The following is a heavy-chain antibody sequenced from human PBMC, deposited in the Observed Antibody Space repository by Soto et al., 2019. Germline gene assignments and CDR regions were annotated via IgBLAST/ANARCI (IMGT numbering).Heavy chain of an antibody. CDR2: INPNSGGT. Sequence: GASVKVSCKASGYTFTGYYMHWVRQAPGQGLEWMGWINPNSGGTNYAQKFQGWVTMTRDTSISTAYMELSRLRSDDTAVYYCARDNGGIMITFGGVQHTEFDYWGQGTLVTVSS. CDR1: GYTFTGYY. D-gene: IGHD3-16*01. CDR3: ARDNGGIMITFGGVQHTEFDY. V-gene: IGHV1-2*04. J-gene: IGHJ4*02.